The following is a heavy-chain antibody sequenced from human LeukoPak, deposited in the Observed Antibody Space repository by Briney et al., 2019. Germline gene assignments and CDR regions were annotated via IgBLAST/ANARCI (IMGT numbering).Heavy chain of an antibody. CDR3: AKDQCTRTSCDGYPGH. CDR2: IHFDGSTK. V-gene: IGHV3-30*02. CDR1: GFTFSSYG. Sequence: SGGSLRLSCAASGFTFSSYGMHWVRQAPGKGLEWVAFIHFDGSTKYSGDSVKGRFTVSRDNSKNKLYLQMNSLRPEDTAVYYCAKDQCTRTSCDGYPGHWGQGTLVTVSS. J-gene: IGHJ4*02. D-gene: IGHD2-2*01.